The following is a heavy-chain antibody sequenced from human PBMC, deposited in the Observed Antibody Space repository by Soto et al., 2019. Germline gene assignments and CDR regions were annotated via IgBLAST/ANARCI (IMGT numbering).Heavy chain of an antibody. J-gene: IGHJ4*02. D-gene: IGHD3-10*01. CDR2: INPNNGGT. CDR1: GYTFTDYY. V-gene: IGHV1-2*02. CDR3: ARGDIYGSGRYNRAC. Sequence: QVQLVQSGAEVKKPGASVKVSCKTSGYTFTDYYLHWVRQAPGQGLEWMGWINPNNGGTNYAQKFQGRVTMTSDTSVSPAYMQVSRLTSEDTDVYYCARGDIYGSGRYNRACWAQGTLVSASS.